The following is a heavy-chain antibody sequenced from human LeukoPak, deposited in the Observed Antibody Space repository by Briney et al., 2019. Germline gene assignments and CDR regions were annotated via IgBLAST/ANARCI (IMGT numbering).Heavy chain of an antibody. CDR3: AKNNRGGAVAGIEGDWYFDL. J-gene: IGHJ2*01. D-gene: IGHD6-19*01. CDR2: IGRDGRVT. CDR1: GFNFYRFT. Sequence: PGGSLRLSCTASGFNFYRFTMHWVRQSPGKGLEWVSFIGRDGRVTSYADSVKGRFTISRDNSRNSVYLQMNSLRTEDTALYYCAKNNRGGAVAGIEGDWYFDLWGRGTLVTVSS. V-gene: IGHV3-43*01.